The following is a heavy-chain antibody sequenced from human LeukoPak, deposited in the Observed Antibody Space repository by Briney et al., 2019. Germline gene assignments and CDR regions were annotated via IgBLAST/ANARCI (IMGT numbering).Heavy chain of an antibody. CDR3: ARDRRDY. J-gene: IGHJ4*02. V-gene: IGHV5-51*01. Sequence: GESLKISCKGSGYSFTSYWIGWVRQMPGKGLEWMGIIYPGDSDTRYSPSFQGQVTISADKSISTAYMELSRLRSDDTAVYYCARDRRDYWGQGTLVTVSS. CDR2: IYPGDSDT. CDR1: GYSFTSYW.